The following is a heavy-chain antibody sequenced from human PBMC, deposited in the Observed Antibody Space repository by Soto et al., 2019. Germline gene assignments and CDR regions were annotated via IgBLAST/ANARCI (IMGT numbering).Heavy chain of an antibody. D-gene: IGHD4-17*01. CDR2: IYPSDSYT. J-gene: IGHJ6*02. V-gene: IGHV5-10-1*01. Sequence: PGESLKISCKGSGYRFTSNWIGWVRQMPGKGLEWMGIIYPSDSYTNYSPSFQGHVTISADKSISTAYLQWSSLKASDTAMYYCARGGDYVYYYYGMDVWGQGTTVTVSS. CDR3: ARGGDYVYYYYGMDV. CDR1: GYRFTSNW.